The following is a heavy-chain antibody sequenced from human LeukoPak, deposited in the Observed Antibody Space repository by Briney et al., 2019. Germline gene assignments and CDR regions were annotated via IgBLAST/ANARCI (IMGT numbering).Heavy chain of an antibody. CDR1: GYSFSSYW. CDR2: IYPGDSET. CDR3: AREAYGSGSPLDY. V-gene: IGHV5-51*01. D-gene: IGHD3-10*01. J-gene: IGHJ4*02. Sequence: GESLKISCKSSGYSFSSYWIGWVRQMPAKDLEWMGIIYPGDSETRYSPSFQGQVTISADKSITTAYLQWSSLRASHIAMYYCAREAYGSGSPLDYCGQGTLVTVSS.